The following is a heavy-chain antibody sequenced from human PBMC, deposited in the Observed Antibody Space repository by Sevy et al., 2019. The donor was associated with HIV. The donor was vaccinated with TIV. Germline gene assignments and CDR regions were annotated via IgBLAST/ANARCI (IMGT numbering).Heavy chain of an antibody. J-gene: IGHJ4*02. D-gene: IGHD3-22*01. CDR2: FDPEDGET. CDR3: AITKDYYDNSGYPFDY. V-gene: IGHV1-24*01. CDR1: GYTLSELS. Sequence: ASVKVSCKVFGYTLSELSMHWVRQTPGKGLEWMGSFDPEDGETIYAQKFQGGVAMTEDTSTDKAYMELRSLRSEDTAVFYCAITKDYYDNSGYPFDYWGQGTLVTVSS.